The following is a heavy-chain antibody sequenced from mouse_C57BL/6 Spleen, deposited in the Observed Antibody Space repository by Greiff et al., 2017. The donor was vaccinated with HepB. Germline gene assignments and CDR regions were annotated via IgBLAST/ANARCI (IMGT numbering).Heavy chain of an antibody. D-gene: IGHD3-3*01. J-gene: IGHJ3*01. V-gene: IGHV1-82*01. CDR1: GYAFSSSW. CDR3: ARGTRAWFAY. CDR2: IYPGDGDT. Sequence: VQLQQSGPELVKPGASVKISCKASGYAFSSSWMNWVKQRPGKGLEWIGRIYPGDGDTNYNGKFKGKATLTADNSSSTAYMQLSSLTSEDSAVYFCARGTRAWFAYWGHGTLVTVSA.